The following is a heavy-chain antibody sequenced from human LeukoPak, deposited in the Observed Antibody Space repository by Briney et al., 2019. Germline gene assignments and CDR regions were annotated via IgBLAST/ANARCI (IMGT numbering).Heavy chain of an antibody. CDR1: GYTFTSYD. CDR3: ARVPTYYYGSGNRTNWFDP. CDR2: MNPNSGNT. Sequence: GASVKVSCKASGYTFTSYDINWVRQATGQGLEWMGWMNPNSGNTGYAQKFQGRVTITRNTSISTAYMELSSLRSEDTAVYYCARVPTYYYGSGNRTNWFDPWGQGTLVTVSS. D-gene: IGHD3-10*01. V-gene: IGHV1-8*03. J-gene: IGHJ5*02.